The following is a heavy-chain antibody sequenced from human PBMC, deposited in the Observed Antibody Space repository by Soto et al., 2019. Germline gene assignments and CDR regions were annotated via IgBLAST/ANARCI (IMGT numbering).Heavy chain of an antibody. CDR1: CGSFSGYY. V-gene: IGHV4-34*01. CDR2: INHSGST. Sequence: QVQLQQWGAGLLKPSETLSLTCAVYCGSFSGYYWSWIRQPPGKGLEWIGEINHSGSTNYNPSLXRXVXXSVNTSRNLFSLKLSSVTAADTAVYYGARTSRFDCWGQGTLVTVSS. CDR3: ARTSRFDC. J-gene: IGHJ4*02. D-gene: IGHD6-6*01.